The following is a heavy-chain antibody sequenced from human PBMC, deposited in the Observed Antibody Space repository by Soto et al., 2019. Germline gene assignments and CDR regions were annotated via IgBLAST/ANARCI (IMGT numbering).Heavy chain of an antibody. CDR3: ARRLYGDYDY. V-gene: IGHV1-18*01. CDR1: GYSFTTSG. J-gene: IGHJ4*02. D-gene: IGHD4-17*01. Sequence: QAQLVQAGAEVKEPGASVKVSCKASGYSFTTSGITWVRQAPGQGLEWMGGISTYNGNTNYAQKLQDRVTLTTDTSTSTAYMELRSLRSDDTAVYYCARRLYGDYDYWGQGPLVTVSS. CDR2: ISTYNGNT.